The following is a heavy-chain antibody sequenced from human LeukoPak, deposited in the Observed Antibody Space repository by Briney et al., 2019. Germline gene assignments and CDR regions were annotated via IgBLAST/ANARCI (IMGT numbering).Heavy chain of an antibody. J-gene: IGHJ5*02. CDR3: ARDYRSRVVITNWFDP. V-gene: IGHV1-18*01. CDR1: GYTFTSYG. Sequence: ASVKVSCKASGYTFTSYGISWVRQAPGQGLEWMGWISAYNGNTNYAQKLQGRATMTTDTSTSTAYMELRSLRSDDTAVYYCARDYRSRVVITNWFDPWGQGTLVTVSS. CDR2: ISAYNGNT. D-gene: IGHD3-22*01.